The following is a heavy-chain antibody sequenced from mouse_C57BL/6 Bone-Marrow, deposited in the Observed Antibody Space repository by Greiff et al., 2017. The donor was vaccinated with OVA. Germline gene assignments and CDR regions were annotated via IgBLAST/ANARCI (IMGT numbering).Heavy chain of an antibody. D-gene: IGHD2-1*01. CDR3: ARNYRVYYYAMDY. CDR2: IYPRDGST. J-gene: IGHJ4*01. V-gene: IGHV1-78*01. CDR1: GYTFTDHT. Sequence: VQLQESDAELVKPGASVKISCKVSGYTFTDHTIHWMKQRPEQGLEWIGYIYPRDGSTKYNEKFKGKATLTADKSSSTAYMQLNSLTSEDSAVYFCARNYRVYYYAMDYWGQGTSVTVSS.